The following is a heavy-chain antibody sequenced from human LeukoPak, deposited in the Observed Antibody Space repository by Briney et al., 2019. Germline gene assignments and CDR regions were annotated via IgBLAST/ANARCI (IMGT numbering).Heavy chain of an antibody. CDR3: AKAFNPALYGMDV. CDR2: ISYDGSNK. CDR1: GFTFSSYA. Sequence: GGSLRLSCAASGFTFSSYAMHWVRQAPGKGLEWVAVISYDGSNKYYADSVKGRFTISRDNSKNTLYLQMNSLRADDTGIYYCAKAFNPALYGMDVWGQGTTVTVSS. D-gene: IGHD2/OR15-2a*01. V-gene: IGHV3-30-3*01. J-gene: IGHJ6*02.